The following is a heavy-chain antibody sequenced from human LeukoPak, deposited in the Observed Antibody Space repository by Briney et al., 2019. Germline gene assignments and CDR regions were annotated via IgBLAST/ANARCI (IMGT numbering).Heavy chain of an antibody. CDR1: GGSISSHY. D-gene: IGHD6-19*01. CDR2: IYYSGTT. J-gene: IGHJ4*02. Sequence: SETLSLTCSVFGGSISSHYWSWIRQPPGKGPEWIGYIYYSGTTNYNPSLNSRVTISVDMSKNQFSLKLRSVTAADTAVYYCAREGYSSGWNDYWGQGTLVTVSA. CDR3: AREGYSSGWNDY. V-gene: IGHV4-59*11.